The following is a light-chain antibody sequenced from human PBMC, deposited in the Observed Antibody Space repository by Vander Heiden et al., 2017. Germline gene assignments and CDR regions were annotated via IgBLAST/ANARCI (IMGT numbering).Light chain of an antibody. J-gene: IGKJ2*01. V-gene: IGKV1-39*01. CDR3: QQSYSTLGYT. CDR2: AAS. CDR1: QSSSSY. Sequence: DIQLTQSPSSLSASVGDRVTITCRASQSSSSYLNWYQQKPGKAPKLLIYAASSLQSGVPSRFSGSGSGTDVTLTISSLQPEDFATYYCQQSYSTLGYTFGQGTKLEIK.